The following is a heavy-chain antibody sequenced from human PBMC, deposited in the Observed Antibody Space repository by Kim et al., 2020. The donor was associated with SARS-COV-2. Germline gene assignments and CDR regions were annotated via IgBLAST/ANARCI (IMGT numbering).Heavy chain of an antibody. V-gene: IGHV3-30*18. CDR1: GFPFSSYG. Sequence: GGSLRLSCAASGFPFSSYGMHWVRQAPGKGLEWVAVISYDGSKKYYADSVKGRFTISRDNSKNTLYLKMNSLRADDTALYYCAKNRESNDIYYLDYWGQGALVTVSS. D-gene: IGHD1-1*01. CDR2: ISYDGSKK. J-gene: IGHJ4*02. CDR3: AKNRESNDIYYLDY.